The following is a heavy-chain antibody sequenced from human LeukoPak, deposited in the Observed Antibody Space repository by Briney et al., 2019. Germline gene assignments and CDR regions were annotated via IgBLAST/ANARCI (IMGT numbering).Heavy chain of an antibody. D-gene: IGHD2-2*01. V-gene: IGHV3-21*04. CDR1: GFTFSNYN. J-gene: IGHJ4*02. CDR2: ITRSGTYI. Sequence: GGSLRLSCAASGFTFSNYNMNWVRQAPGKAMEWVSSITRSGTYIFYADSVKGRFTISRDNSKNYMYLEMKSLKNEDTALYYCAKDVHTVVVPAATQFDFWGRGTLVTVSS. CDR3: AKDVHTVVVPAATQFDF.